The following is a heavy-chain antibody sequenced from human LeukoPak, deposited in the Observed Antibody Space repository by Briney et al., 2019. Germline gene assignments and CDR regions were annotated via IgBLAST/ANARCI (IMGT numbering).Heavy chain of an antibody. Sequence: GGSLGLSCAASGFSFSSHAMHWVRQAPGKGLEWVAAISYDGSNKYYADSVKGRFTISRDNSKNTLYLQMNSLRAEDTAVYYCARELASYDSSGYMDYWGQGTLVTVSS. D-gene: IGHD3-22*01. CDR1: GFSFSSHA. CDR2: ISYDGSNK. V-gene: IGHV3-30-3*01. J-gene: IGHJ4*02. CDR3: ARELASYDSSGYMDY.